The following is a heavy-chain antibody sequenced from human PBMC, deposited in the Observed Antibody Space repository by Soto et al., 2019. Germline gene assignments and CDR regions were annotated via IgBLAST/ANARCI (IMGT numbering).Heavy chain of an antibody. CDR3: ARGPPTIDY. CDR2: INSDGSST. CDR1: GFTFSTYW. Sequence: GGSLRLSCAASGFTFSTYWMHWVRQAPGKGLVWVSRINSDGSSTNYADSVKGRFTISRDNAKNSLYLQMNSLRAEDTAVYYCARGPPTIDYWGQGTLVTVSS. J-gene: IGHJ4*02. V-gene: IGHV3-74*01.